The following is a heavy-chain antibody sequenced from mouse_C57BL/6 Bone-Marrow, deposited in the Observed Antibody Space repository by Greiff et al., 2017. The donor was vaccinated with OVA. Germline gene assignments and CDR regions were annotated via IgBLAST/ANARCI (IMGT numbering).Heavy chain of an antibody. CDR1: GYTFTSYW. Sequence: VQLQQSGAELVMPGASVKLSCKASGYTFTSYWMHWVKQRPGQGLEWIGEIDPSDSYTNYNQKFKGKATLTVDKSSSTAYMQLSSLTSEDSAVYYGASEDYYGATDWNFEVGGTGTTVTVTS. CDR2: IDPSDSYT. V-gene: IGHV1-69*01. D-gene: IGHD1-1*01. CDR3: ASEDYYGATDWNFEV. J-gene: IGHJ1*03.